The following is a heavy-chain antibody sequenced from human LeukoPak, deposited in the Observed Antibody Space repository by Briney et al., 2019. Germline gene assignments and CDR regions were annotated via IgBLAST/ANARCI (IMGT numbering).Heavy chain of an antibody. CDR1: GFTFSSYG. Sequence: PGGSLKLSCAASGFTFSSYGMHWVRQAPGKGLEWVAVIWYDGSNKYYADSVKGRFTISRDNSKNTLYLQMNSLRAEDTAVYYCARDIAVAGTVDYWGQGTLVTVSS. D-gene: IGHD6-19*01. V-gene: IGHV3-33*01. J-gene: IGHJ4*02. CDR2: IWYDGSNK. CDR3: ARDIAVAGTVDY.